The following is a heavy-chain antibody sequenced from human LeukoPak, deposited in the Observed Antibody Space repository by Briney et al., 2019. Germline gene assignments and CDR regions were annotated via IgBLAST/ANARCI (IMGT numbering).Heavy chain of an antibody. CDR3: ARDSGVGFDP. V-gene: IGHV3-20*04. D-gene: IGHD3-10*01. J-gene: IGHJ5*02. Sequence: TGGSLRLSCAASGFTFDDYGMNWVRQAPGKGLEWVSGIKWDGGNTDYADSVKGRFTISRDNAKNSLYLQMNSLRAEDTALYYCARDSGVGFDPWGQGTLVTVSS. CDR1: GFTFDDYG. CDR2: IKWDGGNT.